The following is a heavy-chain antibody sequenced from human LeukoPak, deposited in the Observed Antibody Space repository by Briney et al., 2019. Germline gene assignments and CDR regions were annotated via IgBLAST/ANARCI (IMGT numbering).Heavy chain of an antibody. CDR3: ARDFNYYDSSGYFDY. V-gene: IGHV4-39*07. J-gene: IGHJ4*02. D-gene: IGHD3-22*01. Sequence: SETLSLTCTVSGGSISSSSYYWGWIRQPPGKGLEWIGRIYTSGSTNYNPSLKSRVTMSVDTSKNQFSLKLSSVTAADTAVYYCARDFNYYDSSGYFDYWGQGTLVTVSS. CDR2: IYTSGST. CDR1: GGSISSSSYY.